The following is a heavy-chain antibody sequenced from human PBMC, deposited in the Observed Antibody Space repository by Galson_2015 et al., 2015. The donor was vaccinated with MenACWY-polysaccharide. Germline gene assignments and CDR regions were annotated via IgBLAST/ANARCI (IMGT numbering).Heavy chain of an antibody. CDR1: GGSLTAYY. CDR3: ARVTSVIRGVISN. CDR2: IYYSGGT. J-gene: IGHJ4*02. D-gene: IGHD3-10*01. Sequence: ETLSLTCSVSGGSLTAYYWAWIRQPPGKEMEWIGCIYYSGGTQYSPSLKSRVTISVDTSNNQFSLKLSTVTAADTAVYYCARVTSVIRGVISNWGQGTLVTVSS. V-gene: IGHV4-59*01.